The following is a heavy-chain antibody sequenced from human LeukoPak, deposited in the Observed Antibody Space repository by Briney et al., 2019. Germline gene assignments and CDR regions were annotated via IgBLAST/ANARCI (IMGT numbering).Heavy chain of an antibody. CDR2: ISSGSVYM. J-gene: IGHJ4*02. CDR1: GFTFSSYS. V-gene: IGHV3-21*01. Sequence: GGSLRLSCAASGFTFSSYSMNWVRQAPGKGLEWVSSISSGSVYMYYADSVKDRFTISRDNAKNSLYLQMNSLRAEDTAVYYCARGATRIAAAVNYFDYWGQGALVTVSS. CDR3: ARGATRIAAAVNYFDY. D-gene: IGHD6-25*01.